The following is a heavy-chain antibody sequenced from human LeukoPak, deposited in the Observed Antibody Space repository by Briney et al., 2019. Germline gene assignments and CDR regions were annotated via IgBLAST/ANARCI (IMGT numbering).Heavy chain of an antibody. V-gene: IGHV4-31*03. J-gene: IGHJ2*01. CDR3: ARAVGYXXXXGXYRGWYFDL. Sequence: TPSETLSLTCSVSGGSVSSDSSYWTWIRQHPGKGLEWIGYIFYRGNTYYNPSLKSRLSISVDTSKHQFSLTMTSVTAADTAVYYCARAVGYXXXXGXYRGWYFDLWGRGTLV. D-gene: IGHD5-12*01. CDR1: GGSVSSDSSY. CDR2: IFYRGNT.